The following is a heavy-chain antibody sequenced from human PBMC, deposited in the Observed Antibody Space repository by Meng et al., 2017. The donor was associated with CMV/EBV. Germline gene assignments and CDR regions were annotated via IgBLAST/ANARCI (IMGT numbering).Heavy chain of an antibody. J-gene: IGHJ6*02. V-gene: IGHV1-8*01. CDR1: GYTFTSYD. Sequence: ASVKVSCKASGYTFTSYDINWVRQATGQGLEWMGWMNPNSGNTGYAQKFQGRVTMTRNTSISTASMELSSLRSEDTAVYYCARGPYCSSTSCYVAFVYYYYYGMDVWGQGTTVTVSS. D-gene: IGHD2-2*01. CDR2: MNPNSGNT. CDR3: ARGPYCSSTSCYVAFVYYYYYGMDV.